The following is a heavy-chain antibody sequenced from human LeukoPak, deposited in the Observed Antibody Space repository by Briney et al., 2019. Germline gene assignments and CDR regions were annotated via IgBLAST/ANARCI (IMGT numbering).Heavy chain of an antibody. V-gene: IGHV3-21*01. J-gene: IGHJ4*02. D-gene: IGHD3-10*01. CDR1: GFTFSSYS. CDR2: ISSSSSYI. CDR3: ARDPPDDYYGSGSYS. Sequence: GGSLRLSCAASGFTFSSYSMNWVRQAPGKGLEWVSSISSSSSYIYYADSVKGRFTISRDNAKNSLYLQMNSLRAEDTAVYYCARDPPDDYYGSGSYSWGQGTLVTVSS.